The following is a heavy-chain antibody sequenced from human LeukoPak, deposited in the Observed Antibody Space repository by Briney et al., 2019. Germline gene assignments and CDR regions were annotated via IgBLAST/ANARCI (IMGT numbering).Heavy chain of an antibody. V-gene: IGHV4-34*01. CDR1: GGSFSGYY. CDR2: INHSGST. D-gene: IGHD1-26*01. J-gene: IGHJ4*02. Sequence: PSETLSLTCAVYGGSFSGYYWSWIRQPPGKGLEWIGGINHSGSTNYNPSLKSRVTISVDTSKNQFSLKLSSVTAADTAVYYCARGVSGSYGDNFDYWGQGTLVTVSS. CDR3: ARGVSGSYGDNFDY.